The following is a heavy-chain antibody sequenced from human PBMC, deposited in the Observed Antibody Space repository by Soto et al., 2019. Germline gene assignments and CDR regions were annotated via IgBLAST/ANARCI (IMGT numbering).Heavy chain of an antibody. CDR1: GGSFSGYF. CDR2: ITHIGST. J-gene: IGHJ1*01. V-gene: IGHV4-34*01. D-gene: IGHD6-13*01. Sequence: SETLSLTCAVSGGSFSGYFWSWIRQPPGKGLEWIGEITHIGSTNYNPSLKSRVTISVDTSKNQFSLRVSSVAAADTAVYYCARGSSRSSWYLQHWGQGTLVTVSS. CDR3: ARGSSRSSWYLQH.